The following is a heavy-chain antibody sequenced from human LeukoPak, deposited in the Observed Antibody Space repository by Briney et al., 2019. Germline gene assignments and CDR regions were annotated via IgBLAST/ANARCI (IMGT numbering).Heavy chain of an antibody. D-gene: IGHD3-9*01. CDR2: IIPISGTT. CDR3: ATKIDILTASGLGPHIPHYFDY. CDR1: GGTFTTYA. Sequence: SVKVSCKTSGGTFTTYAISWVRQAPGQGLEWMGGIIPISGTTNYAQKSQGRVTITADESTDTAYMELSSLRSEDTAVYYCATKIDILTASGLGPHIPHYFDYWGQGTLATVSS. V-gene: IGHV1-69*13. J-gene: IGHJ4*02.